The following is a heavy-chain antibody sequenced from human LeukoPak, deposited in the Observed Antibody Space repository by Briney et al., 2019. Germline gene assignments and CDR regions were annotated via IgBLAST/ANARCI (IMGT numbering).Heavy chain of an antibody. V-gene: IGHV3-30*02. D-gene: IGHD4-17*01. J-gene: IGHJ4*02. Sequence: AGSLSLSCAASGFTFRSHGMHWVRQAPGKGLEWVAFIHYGGSEKKYADSVKGRFTISRDNSKNTLYLQMNSLRAEDTAVYYCAKDLSVSTVFDYWGQGTLVTVSS. CDR3: AKDLSVSTVFDY. CDR2: IHYGGSEK. CDR1: GFTFRSHG.